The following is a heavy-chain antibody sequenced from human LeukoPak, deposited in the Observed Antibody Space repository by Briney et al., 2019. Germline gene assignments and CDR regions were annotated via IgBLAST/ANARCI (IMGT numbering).Heavy chain of an antibody. CDR2: ISSSSSSTI. V-gene: IGHV3-48*02. CDR1: GFTFRDYA. Sequence: GGSLRLSCTAAGFTFRDYAMSWVRQAPGKGLEWVSYISSSSSSTIYYAGSVKGRFTISRDNAKNSLYLQMNSLRDEDTAVYYCARGSPYFDSWGQGTLVTVSS. CDR3: ARGSPYFDS. J-gene: IGHJ4*02. D-gene: IGHD3-10*01.